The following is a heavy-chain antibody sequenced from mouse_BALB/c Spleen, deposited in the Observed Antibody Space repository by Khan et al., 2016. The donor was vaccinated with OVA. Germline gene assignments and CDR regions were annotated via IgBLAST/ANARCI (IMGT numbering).Heavy chain of an antibody. CDR2: ISYSGNT. V-gene: IGHV3-8*02. Sequence: EVQLQESGPSLVKPSQTLSLTCSVTGDSITSGYWNWIRKFPGNKLEYMGYISYSGNTYYNPSPKSRISITRDTSKNQYYLQLNSVITEDTATFYCACELRGFTYWGQGTLVTVSA. CDR3: ACELRGFTY. J-gene: IGHJ3*01. CDR1: GDSITSGY. D-gene: IGHD1-1*01.